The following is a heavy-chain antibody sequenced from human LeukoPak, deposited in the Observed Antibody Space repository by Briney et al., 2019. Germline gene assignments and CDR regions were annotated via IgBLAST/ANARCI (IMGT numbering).Heavy chain of an antibody. CDR3: AKELRGGSIWRYYFDY. D-gene: IGHD6-13*01. V-gene: IGHV3-30*18. CDR2: ISNDGSNI. J-gene: IGHJ4*02. Sequence: PGRSLRLSCAASGFIFSNYGMHWVRQAPGEGLEWVALISNDGSNIYYADSVKGRFIISRDNSKNTLYLQMNSLRAEGTAVYYCAKELRGGSIWRYYFDYWGQGTLVTVSS. CDR1: GFIFSNYG.